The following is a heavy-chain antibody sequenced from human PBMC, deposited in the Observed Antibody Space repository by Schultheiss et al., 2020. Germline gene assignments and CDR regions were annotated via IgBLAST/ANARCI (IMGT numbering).Heavy chain of an antibody. CDR1: GFTFSSYA. Sequence: GESLKISCAASGFTFSSYAMHWVRQAPGKGLEWVAVISYDGSNKYYADSVKGRFTISRDNAKNSLYLQMNSLRAEDTAVYYCAREGSLLWFGELSWGQGTLVTVSS. CDR2: ISYDGSNK. D-gene: IGHD3-10*01. V-gene: IGHV3-30-3*01. J-gene: IGHJ5*02. CDR3: AREGSLLWFGELS.